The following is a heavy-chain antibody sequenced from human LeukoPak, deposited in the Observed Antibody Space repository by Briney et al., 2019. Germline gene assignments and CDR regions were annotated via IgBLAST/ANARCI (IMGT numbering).Heavy chain of an antibody. CDR2: IYYSGST. V-gene: IGHV4-31*03. CDR1: GGSISSGGYY. J-gene: IGHJ5*02. CDR3: ARKYPDHWFDP. D-gene: IGHD6-6*01. Sequence: SQTLSLTCTISGGSISSGGYYWSWIRQHPGKGLEWIGYIYYSGSTYYNPSLKSRVTISVDTSKNQFSLKLSSVTAADTAVYYCARKYPDHWFDPWGQGTLVTVSS.